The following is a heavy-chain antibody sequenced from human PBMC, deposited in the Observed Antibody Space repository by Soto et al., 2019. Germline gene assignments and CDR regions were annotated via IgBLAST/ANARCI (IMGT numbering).Heavy chain of an antibody. V-gene: IGHV1-18*04. D-gene: IGHD2-2*02. CDR2: TSGYNGST. CDR3: ARDHCSSSSCYSGVDY. Sequence: QVQLVQSGAEVKKPGASVKVSCKASGYICTSYGISWVRQAPGQGLEWMGWTSGYNGSTNDAQKVQGRVTVTTDTSTSTVYMELRSLRSDDTAVYYCARDHCSSSSCYSGVDYWGQGTLVTVSS. J-gene: IGHJ4*02. CDR1: GYICTSYG.